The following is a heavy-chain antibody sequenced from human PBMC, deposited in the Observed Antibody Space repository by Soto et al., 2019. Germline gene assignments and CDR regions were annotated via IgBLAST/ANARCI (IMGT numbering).Heavy chain of an antibody. Sequence: SETLSLTCAVSGYSISGGCYWCFLRQPPGKGLECIGSIYHGGSTYYNPSLNSRVTLSIDMTNNHVSLILNSVTAADTAVYYCARVGPWVPYYYDSSPYTFENWFDPWGQGTLVTVSS. CDR1: GYSISGGCY. CDR3: ARVGPWVPYYYDSSPYTFENWFDP. D-gene: IGHD3-22*01. V-gene: IGHV4-38-2*01. J-gene: IGHJ5*02. CDR2: IYHGGST.